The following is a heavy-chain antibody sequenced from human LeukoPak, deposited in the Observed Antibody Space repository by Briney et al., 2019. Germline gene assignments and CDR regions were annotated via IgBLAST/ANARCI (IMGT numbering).Heavy chain of an antibody. CDR2: IDWDDNK. CDR3: ARFLYGDSASYFDK. Sequence: ESGPTLVNPTQTLTLTCTFSGFSLTTSGVCVSWIRQPPEKALEWLALIDWDDNKYYNTSLKTRLTISKGTSKNQVVLTMINMDSVDTATYFCARFLYGDSASYFDKWGQGSLVIVSS. V-gene: IGHV2-70*12. J-gene: IGHJ4*02. CDR1: GFSLTTSGVC. D-gene: IGHD4-17*01.